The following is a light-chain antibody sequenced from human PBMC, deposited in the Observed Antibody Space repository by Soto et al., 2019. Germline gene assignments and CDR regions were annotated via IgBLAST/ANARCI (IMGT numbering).Light chain of an antibody. CDR3: QAWDSSTIYV. CDR2: QDS. Sequence: SYELTQPPSVSVSPGQTASITCSGAKSGDKYACWYQQKPGQSAVLVIYQDSKRPSGIPERFSGSNSGNTATLTISGTQAMDEADYYCQAWDSSTIYVFGTGTKVTVL. CDR1: KSGDKY. J-gene: IGLJ1*01. V-gene: IGLV3-1*01.